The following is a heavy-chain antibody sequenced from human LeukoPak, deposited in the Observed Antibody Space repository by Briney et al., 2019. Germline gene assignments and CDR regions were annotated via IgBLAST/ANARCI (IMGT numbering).Heavy chain of an antibody. CDR2: ISSSGSTI. V-gene: IGHV3-48*04. D-gene: IGHD2-21*01. Sequence: GGSLRLSCAASGFTFSSYGMHWVRQAPGKGLEWVSYISSSGSTIYYADSVKGRFTISRDNAKNSLYLQMNSLRAEDTAVYYCARDLDWVDYWGQGTLVTVSS. J-gene: IGHJ4*02. CDR1: GFTFSSYG. CDR3: ARDLDWVDY.